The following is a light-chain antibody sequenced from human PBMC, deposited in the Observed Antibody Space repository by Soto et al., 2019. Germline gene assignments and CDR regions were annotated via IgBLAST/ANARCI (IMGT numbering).Light chain of an antibody. Sequence: QSVLTQPASVSGSPGQSITISCTGTSSDIGGYNYVSWYQHHPGKAPKLMIYDVTTRPSGVSNRFSGSKSGNTASLTISGLQAEDEADYYCISYTSRTTPLYVFGTGTQLTVL. CDR2: DVT. V-gene: IGLV2-14*03. CDR1: SSDIGGYNY. J-gene: IGLJ1*01. CDR3: ISYTSRTTPLYV.